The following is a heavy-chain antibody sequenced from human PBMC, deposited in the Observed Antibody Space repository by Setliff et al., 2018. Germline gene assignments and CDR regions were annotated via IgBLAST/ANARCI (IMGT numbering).Heavy chain of an antibody. J-gene: IGHJ4*02. CDR3: ARTGTYRYFDY. CDR2: IYYRGDT. D-gene: IGHD1-1*01. Sequence: PSETLSLTCAIYGGSFSGYYWSWIRQSPGKGLEWIGRIYYRGDTYYNASLKSRLTLSVDTSKNQVSLNLRSVTAADTAVYYCARTGTYRYFDYWGQGTQVTVSS. CDR1: GGSFSGYY. V-gene: IGHV4-34*01.